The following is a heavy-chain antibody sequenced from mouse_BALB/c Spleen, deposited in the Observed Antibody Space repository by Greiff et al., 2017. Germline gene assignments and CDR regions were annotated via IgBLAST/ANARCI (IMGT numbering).Heavy chain of an antibody. V-gene: IGHV1-82*01. CDR1: GYAFSSSW. J-gene: IGHJ4*01. D-gene: IGHD1-1*01. Sequence: QVQLQQSGAELVRPGSSVKISCKASGYAFSSSWMNWVKQRPGQGLEWIGRIYPGDGDTNYNGKFKGKATLTADKSSSTAYMQLSSLTSVDSAVYFCARVYGSSFYYAMDYWGQGTSVTVSS. CDR2: IYPGDGDT. CDR3: ARVYGSSFYYAMDY.